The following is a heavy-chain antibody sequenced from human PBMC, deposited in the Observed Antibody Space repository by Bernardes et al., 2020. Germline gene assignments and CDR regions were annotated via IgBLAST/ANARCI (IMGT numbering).Heavy chain of an antibody. V-gene: IGHV4-34*01. J-gene: IGHJ5*02. CDR3: ARALGYCSGGSCYSSWFDP. Sequence: SETLSLTCAVYGGSFSGYYWSWIRQPPGKGLEWIGEINHSGSTNYNPSLKSRVTISVDTSKNQFSLKLSSVTAADTAVYYCARALGYCSGGSCYSSWFDPWGQGTQVTVSS. CDR2: INHSGST. CDR1: GGSFSGYY. D-gene: IGHD2-15*01.